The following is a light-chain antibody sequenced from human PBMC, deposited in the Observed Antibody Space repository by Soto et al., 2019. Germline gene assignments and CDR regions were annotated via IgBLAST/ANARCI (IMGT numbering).Light chain of an antibody. CDR2: EVS. Sequence: QAVVTQPASVSGSPGQSITISCTGTSSDVGGNNYVSWYQHHPGKAPKLMIYEVSTRPSGVSNRFSGSKSGNTASLTISGLQAEDEADYYCSSYTSSSTPLVFGGGTKLTVL. CDR1: SSDVGGNNY. V-gene: IGLV2-14*01. J-gene: IGLJ3*02. CDR3: SSYTSSSTPLV.